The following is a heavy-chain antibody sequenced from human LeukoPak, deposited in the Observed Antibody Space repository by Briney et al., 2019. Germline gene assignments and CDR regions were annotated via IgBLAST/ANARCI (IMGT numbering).Heavy chain of an antibody. V-gene: IGHV1-69*06. J-gene: IGHJ5*02. D-gene: IGHD3-22*01. CDR2: IIPIFGTA. CDR1: GGTFSSYA. CDR3: ASMGPYYYDSSGRRDP. Sequence: SVKVSCKASGGTFSSYAISWVRQAPGQGLEWMGGIIPIFGTANYAQKFQGRVTITADKSTSTAYMELSSLRSEDTAVYYCASMGPYYYDSSGRRDPWGQGTLVTVSS.